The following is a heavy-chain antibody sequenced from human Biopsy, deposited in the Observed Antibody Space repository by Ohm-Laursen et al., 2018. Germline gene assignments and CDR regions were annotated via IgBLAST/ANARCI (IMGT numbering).Heavy chain of an antibody. V-gene: IGHV3-33*07. CDR1: GFSFSTYG. Sequence: SLRLSCAASGFSFSTYGIYWVRQAPGKGLEWVAIIWYDGSSEYYADSVKGRFTISRDNSKNTVYLEMNSLRAEDTAVYFCARDPIVGSKADGMDVWGQGTTVTVSS. J-gene: IGHJ6*02. D-gene: IGHD1-26*01. CDR3: ARDPIVGSKADGMDV. CDR2: IWYDGSSE.